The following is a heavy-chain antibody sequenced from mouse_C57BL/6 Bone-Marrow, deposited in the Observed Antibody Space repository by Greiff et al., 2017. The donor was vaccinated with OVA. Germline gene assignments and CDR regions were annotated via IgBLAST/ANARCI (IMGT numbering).Heavy chain of an antibody. CDR3: APYYYGSYY. D-gene: IGHD1-1*01. V-gene: IGHV1-69*01. Sequence: QVQLQQPGAELVMPGASVKLSCKASGYTFTSYWMHWVKQRPGQGLEWIGEIDPSDSYTNYNQKFKGKSTLTVDKSSSTAYMQLSSLTSEDSAVYCCAPYYYGSYYWGQGTTLTVSS. J-gene: IGHJ2*01. CDR2: IDPSDSYT. CDR1: GYTFTSYW.